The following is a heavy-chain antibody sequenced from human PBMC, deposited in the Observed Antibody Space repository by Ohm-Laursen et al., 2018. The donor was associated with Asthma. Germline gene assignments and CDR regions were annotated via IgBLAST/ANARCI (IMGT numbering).Heavy chain of an antibody. Sequence: GTLSLTCTVSGGSISSYYWSWIRQPPGKGLEWIGYIYYSGSTNYNPSLKSRVTISVDTSKNQFSLKLSSVTAADTAVYYCARAPPSSSYYFDYWGQGTLVTVSS. D-gene: IGHD6-13*01. CDR2: IYYSGST. V-gene: IGHV4-59*01. CDR3: ARAPPSSSYYFDY. J-gene: IGHJ4*02. CDR1: GGSISSYY.